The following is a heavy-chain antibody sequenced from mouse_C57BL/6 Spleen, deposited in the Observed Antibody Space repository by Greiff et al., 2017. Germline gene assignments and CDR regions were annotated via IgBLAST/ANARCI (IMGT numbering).Heavy chain of an antibody. D-gene: IGHD4-1*01. V-gene: IGHV1-80*01. CDR2: IYPGDGDT. CDR3: ARSDWALAMDY. CDR1: GYAFSSYW. J-gene: IGHJ4*01. Sequence: VQLQQSGAELVKPGASVKISCKASGYAFSSYWMNWVKQRPGKGLEWIGQIYPGDGDTNYNGKFKGKATLTADKSSSTAYMQLSSLTSEDSAVYFCARSDWALAMDYWGQGTSVTVSS.